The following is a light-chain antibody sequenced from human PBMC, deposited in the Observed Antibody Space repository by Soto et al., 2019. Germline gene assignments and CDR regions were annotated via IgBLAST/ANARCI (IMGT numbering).Light chain of an antibody. J-gene: IGLJ1*01. CDR3: QSYDRSLSAYV. CDR1: SSDVGTYDF. V-gene: IGLV2-11*01. Sequence: QSALTQPRSVSGSPGQSVTISCTGTSSDVGTYDFVSWYQQHPGKAPRLMIFDVSERPSGVPDRFSGSKSGNTASLTISGLQAEDEADYYCQSYDRSLSAYVFGTGTKVTVL. CDR2: DVS.